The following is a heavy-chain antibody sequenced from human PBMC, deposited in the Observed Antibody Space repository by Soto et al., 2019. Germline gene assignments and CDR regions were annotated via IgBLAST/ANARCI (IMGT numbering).Heavy chain of an antibody. D-gene: IGHD6-13*01. Sequence: QVQLVESGGGVVQPGRSLRLSCAASGFTFSSYAMHWVRQAPGKGLEWVAVISYDGSNKYYADSVKGRFTISRDNSKNTLYLPMNSLRAEDTAVYYCARAGSWRAEYFQHWGQGTLVTVSS. CDR3: ARAGSWRAEYFQH. CDR1: GFTFSSYA. CDR2: ISYDGSNK. J-gene: IGHJ1*01. V-gene: IGHV3-30-3*01.